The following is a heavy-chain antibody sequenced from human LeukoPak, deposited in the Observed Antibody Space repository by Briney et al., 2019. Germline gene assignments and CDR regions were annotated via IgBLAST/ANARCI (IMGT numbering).Heavy chain of an antibody. V-gene: IGHV4-39*01. Sequence: TSETLSLTCAVSGGSISSNSYYWGWIRQPPGKGLEWIGSIYYSGSTYYNPSLKSRVTISVDTSKNQFSLKLSSVTAADTAVYYCASSRYSSSRFDYWGQGTLVTVSS. CDR2: IYYSGST. CDR1: GGSISSNSYY. J-gene: IGHJ4*02. D-gene: IGHD6-13*01. CDR3: ASSRYSSSRFDY.